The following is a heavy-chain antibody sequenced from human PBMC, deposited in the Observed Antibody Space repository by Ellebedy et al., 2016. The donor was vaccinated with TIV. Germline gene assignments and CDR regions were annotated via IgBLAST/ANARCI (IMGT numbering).Heavy chain of an antibody. CDR3: ARSSGYFSLDY. V-gene: IGHV4-4*02. Sequence: GSLRLSXAVSGGSITSSAYWSWVRQPPGEGLEWIGEISHRGNTKYNPSLMSRVTISVDKSKNHFSLRLNSVTAADTAVYYCARSSGYFSLDYWGQGTLVTVSS. CDR2: ISHRGNT. D-gene: IGHD3-22*01. CDR1: GGSITSSAY. J-gene: IGHJ4*02.